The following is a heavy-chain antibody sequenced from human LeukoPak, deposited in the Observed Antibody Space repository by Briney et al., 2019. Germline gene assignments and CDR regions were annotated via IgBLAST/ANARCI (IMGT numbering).Heavy chain of an antibody. CDR2: ISSNGGST. V-gene: IGHV3-64*01. CDR1: GFTFSTYA. J-gene: IGHJ4*02. D-gene: IGHD2-2*02. CDR3: AREYCSSTNCYKTIDY. Sequence: GGSLRLSCAASGFTFSTYAMHWVRQVPGKGLEYVSAISSNGGSTFYANSVKGRFTISRDNSKNTLYLQMGSLRAEDMAVYYCAREYCSSTNCYKTIDYWGQGTLVTVSS.